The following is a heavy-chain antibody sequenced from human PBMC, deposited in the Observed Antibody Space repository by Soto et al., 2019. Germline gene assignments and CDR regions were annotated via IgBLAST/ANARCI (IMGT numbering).Heavy chain of an antibody. CDR3: VTGYHSDY. J-gene: IGHJ4*02. D-gene: IGHD5-18*01. Sequence: GGSLRLSCAASGISTSSYWMGWVRQAPGRWLEWVASIKKDGSEKYYMDSLKGRFTISRDNALNSLYLQMNSLRAEDTAVYFCVTGYHSDYWGQGTLVNVSS. V-gene: IGHV3-7*03. CDR1: GISTSSYW. CDR2: IKKDGSEK.